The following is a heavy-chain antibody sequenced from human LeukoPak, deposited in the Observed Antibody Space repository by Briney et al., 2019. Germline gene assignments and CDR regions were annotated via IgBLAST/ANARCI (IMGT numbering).Heavy chain of an antibody. CDR2: ISFDGSNK. V-gene: IGHV3-30*03. CDR3: ARTLGY. D-gene: IGHD7-27*01. Sequence: GRSLRLSCAASGFTFSSYGMHWVRQAPGKGLEWVTLISFDGSNKYYADSVKGRFTISRDNSKNTLYLQMNSLRAEDTAVYYCARTLGYWGQGTLVTVSS. J-gene: IGHJ4*02. CDR1: GFTFSSYG.